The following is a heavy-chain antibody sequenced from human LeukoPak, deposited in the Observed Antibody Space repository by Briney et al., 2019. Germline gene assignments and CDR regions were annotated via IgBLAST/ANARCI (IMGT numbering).Heavy chain of an antibody. J-gene: IGHJ4*02. V-gene: IGHV4-34*01. D-gene: IGHD3-10*01. Sequence: SETLSLTCAVYGGSFSNYYWSWIRQPPGKGLEWIGEINHSGSTNYNPSLKSRVTISVDTSENQFSLKLSSVTAADTAVYYCAREADGSGSFDYWGQGTLVTVSS. CDR2: INHSGST. CDR3: AREADGSGSFDY. CDR1: GGSFSNYY.